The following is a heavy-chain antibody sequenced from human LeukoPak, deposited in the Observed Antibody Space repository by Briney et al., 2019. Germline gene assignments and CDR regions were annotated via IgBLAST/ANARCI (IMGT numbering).Heavy chain of an antibody. CDR1: GFTFSTYA. CDR3: AKASWVSNVDAVL. J-gene: IGHJ4*02. Sequence: GGSLRLSCVASGFTFSTYAMSWVREAPARGLEWVSSLRGNGDTFYAGSVKGRFTLSRDESRNMVFLHLNKLRVEDTAIYYCAKASWVSNVDAVLWGQGTVVTVSS. CDR2: LRGNGDT. D-gene: IGHD1-1*01. V-gene: IGHV3-23*01.